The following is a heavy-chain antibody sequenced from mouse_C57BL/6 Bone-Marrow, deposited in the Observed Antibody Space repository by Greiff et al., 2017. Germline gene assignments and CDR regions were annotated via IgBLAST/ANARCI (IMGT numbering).Heavy chain of an antibody. CDR2: INPNNGGT. Sequence: VQLQQSGPELVKPGASVKISCKASGYTFTDYYMNWVKQSHGKSLEWIGDINPNNGGTSYNQKFKGKATLTVDKSSSTAYMELRSLTSEDSAVYYCAREGYYYGSNDYWGQGTTLTVSS. J-gene: IGHJ2*01. CDR3: AREGYYYGSNDY. V-gene: IGHV1-26*01. CDR1: GYTFTDYY. D-gene: IGHD1-1*01.